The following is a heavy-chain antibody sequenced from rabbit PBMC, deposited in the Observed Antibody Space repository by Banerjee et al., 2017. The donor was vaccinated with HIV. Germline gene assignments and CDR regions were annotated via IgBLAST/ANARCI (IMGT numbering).Heavy chain of an antibody. J-gene: IGHJ4*01. D-gene: IGHD4-1*01. CDR3: ARDLAGVIGWNFNL. CDR2: IYNSDGST. V-gene: IGHV1S47*01. Sequence: QEQLVESGGGLVQPGASLTLTCTASGFTFSSNAMCWVRQAPGKGPEWIACIYNSDGSTYYASWVNGRFTISRSTSLNTVTLQMTSLTAADTASYFCARDLAGVIGWNFNLWGPGTLVTVS. CDR1: GFTFSSNA.